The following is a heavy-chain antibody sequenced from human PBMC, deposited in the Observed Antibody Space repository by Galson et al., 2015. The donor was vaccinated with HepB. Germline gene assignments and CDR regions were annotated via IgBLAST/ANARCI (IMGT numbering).Heavy chain of an antibody. D-gene: IGHD3-3*01. V-gene: IGHV4-59*01. CDR2: IYYSGST. J-gene: IGHJ5*02. Sequence: ETLSLTCTVSGGSISSYYWSWIRQPPGKGLEWIGYIYYSGSTNYNPSLKSRVTISVDTSKNQFSLKLSSVTAADTAVYYCASGGSGYYPEGWGFDPWGQGTLVTVSS. CDR1: GGSISSYY. CDR3: ASGGSGYYPEGWGFDP.